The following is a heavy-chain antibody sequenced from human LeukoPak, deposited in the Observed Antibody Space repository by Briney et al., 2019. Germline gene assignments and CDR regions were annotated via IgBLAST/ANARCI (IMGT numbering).Heavy chain of an antibody. CDR2: IYYSGST. V-gene: IGHV4-30-4*01. CDR1: GGSISSGDYY. J-gene: IGHJ4*02. D-gene: IGHD6-13*01. Sequence: SETLSLTCTVSGGSISSGDYYWSWIRQPPGKGLEWMGYIYYSGSTYYNPSLKSRVTISVDTSKNQFSLKLSSVTAADTAVYYCARVHSSSWSDYFDYWGQGTLVTVSS. CDR3: ARVHSSSWSDYFDY.